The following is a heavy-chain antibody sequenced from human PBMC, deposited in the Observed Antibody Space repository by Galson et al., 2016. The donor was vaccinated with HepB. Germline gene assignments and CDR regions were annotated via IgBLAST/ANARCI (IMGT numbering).Heavy chain of an antibody. CDR3: VRDGGDDSSRFDY. V-gene: IGHV3-72*01. D-gene: IGHD4-11*01. CDR1: GFTFSDHY. J-gene: IGHJ4*02. Sequence: SLRLSCAASGFTFSDHYMDWVRQAPGKGLQWVARIKNKAYSYSTTYATSVQGRFIISRDDSNDSLYLQMNSLNTEDTAIYHCVRDGGDDSSRFDYWGQETLVTVSS. CDR2: IKNKAYSYST.